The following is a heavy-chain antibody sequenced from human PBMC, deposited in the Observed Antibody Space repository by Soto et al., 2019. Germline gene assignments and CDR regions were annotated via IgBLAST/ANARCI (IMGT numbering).Heavy chain of an antibody. CDR2: IDPSDSYT. CDR1: GYNFNSYW. Sequence: GESLKISCRGSGYNFNSYWIAWVRQMPGKGLEWMGRIDPSDSYTNYSPSFQGHVTISADKSISTAYLQWSSLKASDTAMYYCARLDCSSTSCYYYYGMDVWGQGTTVTVSS. J-gene: IGHJ6*02. CDR3: ARLDCSSTSCYYYYGMDV. D-gene: IGHD2-2*01. V-gene: IGHV5-10-1*01.